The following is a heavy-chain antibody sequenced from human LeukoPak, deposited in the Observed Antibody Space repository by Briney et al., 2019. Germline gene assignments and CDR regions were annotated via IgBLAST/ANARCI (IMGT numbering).Heavy chain of an antibody. CDR2: IRGDGVTT. V-gene: IGHV3-43*02. CDR3: ARGFPGDPPAFDY. D-gene: IGHD2-21*01. J-gene: IGHJ4*02. CDR1: GFTFDDYV. Sequence: PGGSLRLSCAASGFTFDDYVMHWVRQAPGRGLEWVSLIRGDGVTTYYADSMRGRLTISRDNSENYLYLQMRSLRIEDTALYYCARGFPGDPPAFDYWGQGTLVTVSS.